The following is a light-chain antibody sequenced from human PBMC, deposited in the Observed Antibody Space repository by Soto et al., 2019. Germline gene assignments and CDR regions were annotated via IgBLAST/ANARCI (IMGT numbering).Light chain of an antibody. CDR2: GAS. V-gene: IGKV3-20*01. J-gene: IGKJ5*01. CDR1: QSVSSSY. Sequence: EIVLTQSPGTLSLSPGERATLSCRATQSVSSSYLAWYQQKPGQAPRLLIYGASSRATGIAERFSGSGSGTDFTLTISRLEPEDFAVYYCQQYGSSPKITFGQGTRLEIK. CDR3: QQYGSSPKIT.